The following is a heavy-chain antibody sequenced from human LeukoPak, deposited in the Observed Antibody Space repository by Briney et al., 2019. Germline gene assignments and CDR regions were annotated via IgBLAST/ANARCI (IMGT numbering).Heavy chain of an antibody. J-gene: IGHJ4*02. D-gene: IGHD5-18*01. CDR1: GGSISSYY. Sequence: SETLSLTCTVSGGSISSYYWSWIRQPPGKGLEWIGYIYYSGSTYYNPSLKSRVTISVDTSKNQFSLRLSSVTAADTAVYYCARLGGYSYGSSYYFDYWGQGTLVTVSS. CDR3: ARLGGYSYGSSYYFDY. CDR2: IYYSGST. V-gene: IGHV4-59*08.